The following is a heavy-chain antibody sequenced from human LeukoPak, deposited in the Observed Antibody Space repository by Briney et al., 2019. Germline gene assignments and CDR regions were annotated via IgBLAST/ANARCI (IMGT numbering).Heavy chain of an antibody. J-gene: IGHJ3*02. CDR2: IIPIFGTA. CDR1: GYTFTSYD. V-gene: IGHV1-69*13. CDR3: ARRYDKNAFDI. D-gene: IGHD3-10*01. Sequence: SVKVSCKASGYTFTSYDINWVRQATGQGLEWMGGIIPIFGTANYAQKFQGRVTITADESTSTAYMELSSLRSEDTAVYYCARRYDKNAFDIWGQGTMVTVSS.